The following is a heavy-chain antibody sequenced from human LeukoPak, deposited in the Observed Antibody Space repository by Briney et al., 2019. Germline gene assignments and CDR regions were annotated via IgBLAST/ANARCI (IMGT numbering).Heavy chain of an antibody. CDR1: GYTFTDYY. CDR2: VDPEDGET. Sequence: ATVKISCKASGYTFTDYYMHWVQQAPGKGLEWMGRVDPEDGETIYAEKFQGRVTITADTSTDTAYMELSSLRSEDTAVYYCATLDQLLSSPPFDYWGQGTLVTVSS. CDR3: ATLDQLLSSPPFDY. J-gene: IGHJ4*02. V-gene: IGHV1-69-2*01. D-gene: IGHD2-2*01.